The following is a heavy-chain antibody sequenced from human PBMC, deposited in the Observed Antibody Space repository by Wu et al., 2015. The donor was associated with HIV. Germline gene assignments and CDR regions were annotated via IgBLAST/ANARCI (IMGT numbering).Heavy chain of an antibody. Sequence: QVQLVQSGAEVKKPGSSVKISCKASGNTFNAINWVRQAPGQGLEWMGGIIPLFGTRDYAQVFQGRLTITTDESTSTAYMTLTSLTSEDTAVYYCVTPRSPGFSSAWPTYFDYWGQGTLITVST. J-gene: IGHJ4*02. CDR3: VTPRSPGFSSAWPTYFDY. CDR2: IIPLFGTR. CDR1: GNTFNA. V-gene: IGHV1-69*05. D-gene: IGHD6-19*01.